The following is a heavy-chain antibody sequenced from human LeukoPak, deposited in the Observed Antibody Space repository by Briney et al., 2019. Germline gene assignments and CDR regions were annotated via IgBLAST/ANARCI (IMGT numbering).Heavy chain of an antibody. Sequence: GASVKVSFKCSGYGFTSCGISWVRQGPGQGLEWVGGSSAYNGNKNYAKKLQGRVTMTTDTSTSTAYMELRSLRSDDTAVYSCARAGVYYDSSGPPDYWGQGTLVTVSS. J-gene: IGHJ4*02. CDR2: SSAYNGNK. CDR1: GYGFTSCG. D-gene: IGHD3-22*01. CDR3: ARAGVYYDSSGPPDY. V-gene: IGHV1-18*01.